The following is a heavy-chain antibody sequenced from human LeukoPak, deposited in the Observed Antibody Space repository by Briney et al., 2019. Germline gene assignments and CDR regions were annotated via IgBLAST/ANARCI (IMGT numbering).Heavy chain of an antibody. CDR3: ARDVELVPRGIFDY. D-gene: IGHD6-6*01. J-gene: IGHJ4*02. Sequence: GASVKVSCKASGYTFTSYGISWVRQAPGQGLEWMGWISAYNGNTNYAQKFQGRVTITRDTSASTAYMELSSLRSEDTAVYYCARDVELVPRGIFDYWGQGTLVTVSS. V-gene: IGHV1-18*01. CDR1: GYTFTSYG. CDR2: ISAYNGNT.